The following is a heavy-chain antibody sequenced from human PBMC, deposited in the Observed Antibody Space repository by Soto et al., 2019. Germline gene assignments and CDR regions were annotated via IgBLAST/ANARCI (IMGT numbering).Heavy chain of an antibody. J-gene: IGHJ6*02. CDR1: RGYVNTFH. V-gene: IGHV4-4*07. CDR3: ARGASSSWDAYYYYYGMDV. Sequence: PSETLSLTCTVSRGYVNTFHWSWVRQPAGKGLEWIGRIFPNGNTDYSPSLKSRVTLSVDKSKTQFSPKLSSVTAADTAVYYCARGASSSWDAYYYYYGMDVWGQGTTVTVSS. CDR2: IFPNGNT. D-gene: IGHD6-13*01.